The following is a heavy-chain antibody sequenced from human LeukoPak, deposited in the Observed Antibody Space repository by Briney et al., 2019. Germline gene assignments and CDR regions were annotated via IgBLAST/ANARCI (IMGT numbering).Heavy chain of an antibody. CDR2: IYYSGST. J-gene: IGHJ3*02. D-gene: IGHD2-2*01. V-gene: IGHV4-59*01. CDR1: GGSISSYY. Sequence: PGGSLRLSCTVSGGSISSYYWSWIRQPPGKGLEWIGYIYYSGSTNYNPSLKSRVTISVDTSKNQFSLKLSSVTAADTAVYYCARFRLDGSTSCYGVCDAFDIWGQGTMVTVSS. CDR3: ARFRLDGSTSCYGVCDAFDI.